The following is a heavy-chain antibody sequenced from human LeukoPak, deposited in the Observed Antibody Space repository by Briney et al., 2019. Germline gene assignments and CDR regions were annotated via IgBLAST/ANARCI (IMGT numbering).Heavy chain of an antibody. CDR3: GRNGYYSLDY. CDR1: GGSFSGYY. CDR2: INHSGST. D-gene: IGHD3-10*01. Sequence: SETLSLTCAVYGGSFSGYYWSWIRQPPGKGLEWIGEINHSGSTNYNPSLKSRVTISVDTSKNQFSLELNSVTAADTAVYYCGRNGYYSLDYWGQGILVTVSS. V-gene: IGHV4-34*01. J-gene: IGHJ4*02.